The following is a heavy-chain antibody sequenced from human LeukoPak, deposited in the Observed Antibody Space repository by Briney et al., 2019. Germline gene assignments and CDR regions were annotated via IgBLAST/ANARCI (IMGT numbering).Heavy chain of an antibody. CDR2: IRYDGSSK. J-gene: IGHJ4*02. CDR3: AKDKTYYYDSSGYSPMDY. V-gene: IGHV3-30*02. Sequence: GGSLRLSCAASGFTFSSYGMHWVRQAPGKGLEWVAFIRYDGSSKYYADSVKGRFTISRDNSKNTLYLQMNSLRAEDTAVYYCAKDKTYYYDSSGYSPMDYWGQGTLVTVSS. CDR1: GFTFSSYG. D-gene: IGHD3-22*01.